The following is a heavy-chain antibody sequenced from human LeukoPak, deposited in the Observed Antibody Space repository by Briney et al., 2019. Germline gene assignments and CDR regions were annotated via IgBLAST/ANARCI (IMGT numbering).Heavy chain of an antibody. J-gene: IGHJ4*02. V-gene: IGHV4-39*01. CDR2: IYYSGST. D-gene: IGHD3-9*01. CDR1: GGSIRSTDYY. CDR3: TRTLYDILTASYFGSSQLFDT. Sequence: SETLSLTCTVSGGSIRSTDYYWGWVRQPPGKGLEWIGSIYYSGSTYYNPSLRSRVTISVDTSKNQFSLKLSSVTAADTAVYYCTRTLYDILTASYFGSSQLFDTWGQGTLVTASS.